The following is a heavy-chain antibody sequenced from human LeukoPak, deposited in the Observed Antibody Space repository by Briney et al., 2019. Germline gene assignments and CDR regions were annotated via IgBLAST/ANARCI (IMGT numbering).Heavy chain of an antibody. D-gene: IGHD3-22*01. Sequence: GGSLRLSCAASGFTFSSYAMSWVRQAPGKGLEWVLAISSSSSYIYYADSVKGRFTISRDNAKNSLYLQMNSLRAEDTAVYYCARDGYQYYYDSSGYKYYFDYWGQGTLVTVSS. CDR1: GFTFSSYA. CDR2: ISSSSSYI. CDR3: ARDGYQYYYDSSGYKYYFDY. V-gene: IGHV3-21*01. J-gene: IGHJ4*02.